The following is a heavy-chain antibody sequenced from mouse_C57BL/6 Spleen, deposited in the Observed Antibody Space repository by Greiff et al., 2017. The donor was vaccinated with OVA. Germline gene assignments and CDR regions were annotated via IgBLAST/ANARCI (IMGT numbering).Heavy chain of an antibody. CDR3: ARPLLDYAMDY. D-gene: IGHD2-12*01. V-gene: IGHV1-80*01. CDR1: GYAFSSYW. J-gene: IGHJ4*01. Sequence: QVQLQQSGAELVKPGASVKISCKASGYAFSSYWMNWVKQRPGKGLEWIGQIYPGDGDTNYNGKFKGKATLTADKSSSTAYMQLSSLTSEDSAVYFCARPLLDYAMDYWGQGTSVTVSS. CDR2: IYPGDGDT.